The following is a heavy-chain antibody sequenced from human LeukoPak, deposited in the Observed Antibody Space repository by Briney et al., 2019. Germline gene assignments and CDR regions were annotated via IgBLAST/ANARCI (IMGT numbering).Heavy chain of an antibody. CDR1: GGSISSYY. CDR2: IYYSGST. D-gene: IGHD5-24*01. CDR3: ARGWRWLQLKGLDY. V-gene: IGHV4-59*12. J-gene: IGHJ4*02. Sequence: SETLSLTCTVSGGSISSYYWSWIRQPPGKGLEWIGYIYYSGSTNYNPSLKSRVTISVDTSKNQFSLKLSSVTAADTAVYYCARGWRWLQLKGLDYWGQGTLVTVSS.